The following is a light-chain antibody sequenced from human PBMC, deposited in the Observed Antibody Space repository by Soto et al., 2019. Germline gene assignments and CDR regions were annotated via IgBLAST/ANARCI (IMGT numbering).Light chain of an antibody. CDR1: QGISNY. J-gene: IGKJ3*01. CDR2: GAS. V-gene: IGKV1-27*01. CDR3: QRYNSDPSS. Sequence: DIQMTQSPSSLSASVGDTVTVTCRASQGISNYLAWYQQKPGKVPKLLIYGASTLQSGVPSRFSGSGSGTDFTIAISRLQPEDVATYYCQRYNSDPSSFGPGTKVDIK.